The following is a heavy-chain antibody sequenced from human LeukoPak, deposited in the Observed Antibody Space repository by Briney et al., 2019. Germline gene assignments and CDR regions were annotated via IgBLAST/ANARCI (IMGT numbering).Heavy chain of an antibody. CDR1: GFTFNSFW. V-gene: IGHV3-7*01. CDR3: ARIYYFGDNNWRYFDN. D-gene: IGHD3-10*01. Sequence: TGGSLRLSCAASGFTFNSFWMSWVRQAPGKGLEWVANIDPDGSEKQYGASVKGRFTTARDNAKNSLYLQMNSLRAEDTAIYYCARIYYFGDNNWRYFDNWGQGTLVTVSS. CDR2: IDPDGSEK. J-gene: IGHJ4*02.